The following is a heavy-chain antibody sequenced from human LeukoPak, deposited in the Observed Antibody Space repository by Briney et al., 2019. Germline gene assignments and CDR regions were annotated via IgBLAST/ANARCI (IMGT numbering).Heavy chain of an antibody. Sequence: GGSLRLSCADSGVTLSSYAMIWVRQTPGRGLECVSAISGSVISTFFAASMKGRFTISRDNSKNMLYLQINGLRPEDTAVYFCARSRGYRARDDSWGQGTLVTLSS. V-gene: IGHV3-23*01. CDR1: GVTLSSYA. J-gene: IGHJ5*01. CDR2: ISGSVIST. CDR3: ARSRGYRARDDS. D-gene: IGHD3-22*01.